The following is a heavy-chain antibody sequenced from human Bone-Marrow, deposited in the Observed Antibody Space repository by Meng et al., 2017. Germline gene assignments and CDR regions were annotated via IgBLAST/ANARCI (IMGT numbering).Heavy chain of an antibody. J-gene: IGHJ3*02. CDR2: IKTDGSET. CDR1: GFTFSDYW. V-gene: IGHV3-7*01. CDR3: GVSPRGAAFDM. D-gene: IGHD6-25*01. Sequence: GESLKISCAASGFTFSDYWMSWVRQAPGKGLEWVANIKTDGSETYYVDSVKGRFTISRDNTKNSLYLLMNSLRAEDTAVFYCGVSPRGAAFDMWGQGTKVTVSS.